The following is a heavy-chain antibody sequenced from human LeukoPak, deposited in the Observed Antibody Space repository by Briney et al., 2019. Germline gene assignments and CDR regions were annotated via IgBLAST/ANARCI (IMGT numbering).Heavy chain of an antibody. J-gene: IGHJ4*02. Sequence: PGRSLRLSCAASGFIFNTYGMHWVRQAQGKGLEWVALIWYDGSNENYADSVKGRFTISRDNSRNTLYLQMNSLRGEDTAVYYCARGGLTIAEATTSWYLDYWGQGTLVTVSS. CDR3: ARGGLTIAEATTSWYLDY. D-gene: IGHD1-26*01. CDR2: IWYDGSNE. V-gene: IGHV3-33*01. CDR1: GFIFNTYG.